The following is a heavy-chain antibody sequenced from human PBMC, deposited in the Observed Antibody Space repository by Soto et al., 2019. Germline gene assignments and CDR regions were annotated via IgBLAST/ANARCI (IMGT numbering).Heavy chain of an antibody. CDR1: GFTFSSYW. V-gene: IGHV3-74*01. D-gene: IGHD5-12*01. CDR2: INSDGSST. CDR3: ARDVGYSGYEGYGMDV. Sequence: GGSLRLSCAASGFTFSSYWMHWVRQAPGKGLVWVSRINSDGSSTSYADSAKGRFTISRDNAKNTLYLQMNSLRADDTAVYYCARDVGYSGYEGYGMDVWGQGTTVTVS. J-gene: IGHJ6*02.